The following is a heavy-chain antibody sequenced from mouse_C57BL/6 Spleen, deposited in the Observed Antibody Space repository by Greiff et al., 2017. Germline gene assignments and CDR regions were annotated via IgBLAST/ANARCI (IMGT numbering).Heavy chain of an antibody. CDR3: ARHEDSCYCGSSYAMDY. Sequence: VQLQQSGAELVKPGASVKLSCKASGYTFTEYTIHWVKQRSGQGLEWIGWFYPGSGSIKYNEKFKDKATLTADKSSSTVYMELSRLTSEDSAVYFCARHEDSCYCGSSYAMDYWGQGTSVTVSS. V-gene: IGHV1-62-2*01. CDR1: GYTFTEYT. CDR2: FYPGSGSI. D-gene: IGHD1-1*01. J-gene: IGHJ4*01.